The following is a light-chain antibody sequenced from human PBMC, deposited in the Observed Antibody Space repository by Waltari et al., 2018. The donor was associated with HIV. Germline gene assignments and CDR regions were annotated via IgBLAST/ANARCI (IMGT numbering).Light chain of an antibody. CDR3: QQYNNWIT. CDR1: QSVSSN. V-gene: IGKV3-15*01. Sequence: EIVMKQPPATLSVSPGERATLSCRASQSVSSNLAWYQQKPGQAPRLLIYGASTRATGIPARFSGSGSGTEFTLTISSLQSEDFAVYYCQQYNNWITFGQGTRREIK. CDR2: GAS. J-gene: IGKJ5*01.